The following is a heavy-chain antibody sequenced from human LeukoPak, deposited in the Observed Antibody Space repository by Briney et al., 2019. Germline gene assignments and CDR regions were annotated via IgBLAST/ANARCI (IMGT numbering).Heavy chain of an antibody. CDR3: ATSSSWSRYFDY. D-gene: IGHD6-6*01. CDR2: ISSSSSYI. V-gene: IGHV3-21*01. J-gene: IGHJ4*02. Sequence: GGSLRLSCAASGFTFSSYTMNWVRQAPGKGLEWVPSISSSSSYIYYADSVKGRFTISRDNAKNSLYLQMNSLRAEDTTVYYCATSSSWSRYFDYWGQGTLVTVSS. CDR1: GFTFSSYT.